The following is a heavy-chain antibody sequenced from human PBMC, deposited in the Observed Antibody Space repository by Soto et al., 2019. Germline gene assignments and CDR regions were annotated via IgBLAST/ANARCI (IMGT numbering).Heavy chain of an antibody. D-gene: IGHD6-6*01. V-gene: IGHV1-8*01. CDR1: GYTFTSYD. CDR2: MNPNSGNT. J-gene: IGHJ6*03. Sequence: GASVKVSCKASGYTFTSYDINWVRQATGQGLEWMGWMNPNSGNTGYAQKFQGRVTMTRNTSISTAYMELSSLRSEDTAVYYCARGLRGSSSVRNYYYYIAVWGKGTTVTVSS. CDR3: ARGLRGSSSVRNYYYYIAV.